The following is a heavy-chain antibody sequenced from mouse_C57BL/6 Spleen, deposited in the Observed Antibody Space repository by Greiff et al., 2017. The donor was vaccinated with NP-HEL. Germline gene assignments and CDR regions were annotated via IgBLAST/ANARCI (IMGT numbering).Heavy chain of an antibody. CDR2: ISSGSSTI. CDR1: GFTFSDYG. V-gene: IGHV5-17*01. D-gene: IGHD2-3*01. CDR3: ARQDGYYAMDY. J-gene: IGHJ4*01. Sequence: EVQLVESGGGLVKPGGSLKLSCAASGFTFSDYGMHWVRQAPEKGLEWVAYISSGSSTIYYADTVKGRFTISRDNAKTTLFLQMTSLRSEDTAMYYCARQDGYYAMDYWGQGTSATVSS.